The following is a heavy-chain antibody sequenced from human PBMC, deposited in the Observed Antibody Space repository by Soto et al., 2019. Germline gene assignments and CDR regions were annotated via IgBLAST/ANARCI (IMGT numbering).Heavy chain of an antibody. CDR1: GGSISSNHW. CDR3: TRGLDY. Sequence: QVQLQESGPGLVKPSGTLSLTCVVSGGSISSNHWWNWVRQPPGKGLEWIGEIFHSGGTNYNPSLKGRVTISGDKSKHQFSLKLSSVTAADTAVYYCTRGLDYWGQGTLVTVSS. CDR2: IFHSGGT. J-gene: IGHJ4*02. V-gene: IGHV4-4*02.